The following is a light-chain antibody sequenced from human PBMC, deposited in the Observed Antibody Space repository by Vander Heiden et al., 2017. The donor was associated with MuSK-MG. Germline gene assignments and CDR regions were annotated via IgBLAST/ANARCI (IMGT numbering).Light chain of an antibody. V-gene: IGKV3-15*01. Sequence: DIVLTHCAATLSGYQGERATLYCKASLSVSSTLARYQQKPDQAPRLLIDGASSGSGTEFTRTISSLQSEDFAVYYCQQYDNWPPYTFGPGTKVEIK. CDR3: QQYDNWPPYT. CDR1: LSVSST. CDR2: GAS. J-gene: IGKJ3*01.